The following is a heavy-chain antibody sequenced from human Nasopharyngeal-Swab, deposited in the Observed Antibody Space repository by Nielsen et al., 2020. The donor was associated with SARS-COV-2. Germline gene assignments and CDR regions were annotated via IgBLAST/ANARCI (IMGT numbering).Heavy chain of an antibody. CDR3: ARDPHNWNYPPSYYYYYMDV. D-gene: IGHD1-7*01. Sequence: GESLKISCAASGFTFSSYSMNWVRQAPGKGLEWVSYISSSSSTIYYADSVKGRFTISRDNAKNSLYLHMNSLRAEDTAAYYCARDPHNWNYPPSYYYYYMDVWGKGTTVTVSS. V-gene: IGHV3-48*01. CDR2: ISSSSSTI. CDR1: GFTFSSYS. J-gene: IGHJ6*03.